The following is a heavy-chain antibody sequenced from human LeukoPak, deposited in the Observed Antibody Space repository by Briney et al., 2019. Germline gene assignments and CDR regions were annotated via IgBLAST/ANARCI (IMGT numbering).Heavy chain of an antibody. V-gene: IGHV3-48*01. CDR3: ARETGYYPDY. D-gene: IGHD3-9*01. CDR1: GFTFSSYS. J-gene: IGHJ4*02. CDR2: ISSRSGTI. Sequence: GGSLRLSCAASGFTFSSYSMNWVRQAPGKGLEWVSYISSRSGTIYYADSVKGRFTISRDNAKNSLYLQMNSLSAEDTAVYYCARETGYYPDYWGQGTLVTVSS.